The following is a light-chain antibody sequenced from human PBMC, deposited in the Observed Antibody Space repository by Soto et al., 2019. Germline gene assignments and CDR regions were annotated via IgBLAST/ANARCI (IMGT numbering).Light chain of an antibody. V-gene: IGLV2-14*01. CDR3: SSYTSGSTYV. J-gene: IGLJ1*01. Sequence: QSALTQPASVSGSPGQSITVPCTGASSDVGGYNYVSWYQQHPGKAPRLMIYDVSNRPSGVPNRFSGSKSGNTASLTISGLQAEDEADYYCSSYTSGSTYVFGTGTKVT. CDR1: SSDVGGYNY. CDR2: DVS.